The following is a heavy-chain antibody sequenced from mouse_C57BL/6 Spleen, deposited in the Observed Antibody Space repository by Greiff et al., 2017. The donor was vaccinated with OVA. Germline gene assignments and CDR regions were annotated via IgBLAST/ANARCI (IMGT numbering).Heavy chain of an antibody. V-gene: IGHV1-64*01. D-gene: IGHD2-5*01. Sequence: VKLMEPGAELVKPGASVKLSCKASGYTFTSYWMHWVKQRPGQGLEWIGMIHPNSGSTNYNEKFKSKATLTVDKSSSTAYMQLSSLTSEDSAVYYCARWGSNYREGAMDYWGQGTSVTVSS. CDR3: ARWGSNYREGAMDY. J-gene: IGHJ4*01. CDR1: GYTFTSYW. CDR2: IHPNSGST.